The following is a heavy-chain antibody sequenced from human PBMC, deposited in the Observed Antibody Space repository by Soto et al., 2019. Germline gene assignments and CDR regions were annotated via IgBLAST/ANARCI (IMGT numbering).Heavy chain of an antibody. CDR3: ARGRYSYPY. J-gene: IGHJ4*02. CDR2: IYHSGST. D-gene: IGHD5-18*01. V-gene: IGHV4-30-2*01. CDR1: GGSISSGGYS. Sequence: PSETLSLTCAVSGGSISSGGYSWSWIRQPPGKGLEWIGYIYHSGSTYYNTSLKSRVTISVDRSKNQFSLKLSSVTAADTAVYYCARGRYSYPYWGQGTLVTVSS.